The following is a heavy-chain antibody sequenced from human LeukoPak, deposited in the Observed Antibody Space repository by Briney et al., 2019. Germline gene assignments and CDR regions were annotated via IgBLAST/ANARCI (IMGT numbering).Heavy chain of an antibody. D-gene: IGHD6-19*01. Sequence: PSETLSLTCSVSGDSISSHFWSWIRQPPGKGLEWIGYIHYGGMTKSNPSLKSRATLSIDTATNLFSLRLTSVTAADTALYFCAREASSDPRLSSYFLDVWGEGTAVTVSS. CDR2: IHYGGMT. CDR3: AREASSDPRLSSYFLDV. CDR1: GDSISSHF. J-gene: IGHJ6*03. V-gene: IGHV4-59*11.